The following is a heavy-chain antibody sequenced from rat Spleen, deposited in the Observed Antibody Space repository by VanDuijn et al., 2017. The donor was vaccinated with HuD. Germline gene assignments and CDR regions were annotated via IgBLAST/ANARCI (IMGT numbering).Heavy chain of an antibody. J-gene: IGHJ2*01. CDR1: GFSITSNY. CDR2: IDNTGTT. Sequence: EVQLQESGPGLVKPSQSLSLTCSVTGFSITSNYWGWIRKFPGNKLEWMGYIDNTGTTNYNPSLRGRIPITRETSKNQFFLLVNSVTTEDTATYFCAKFYYYDGPYYYDYWGQGIMVTVSS. D-gene: IGHD1-12*02. V-gene: IGHV3-3*01. CDR3: AKFYYYDGPYYYDY.